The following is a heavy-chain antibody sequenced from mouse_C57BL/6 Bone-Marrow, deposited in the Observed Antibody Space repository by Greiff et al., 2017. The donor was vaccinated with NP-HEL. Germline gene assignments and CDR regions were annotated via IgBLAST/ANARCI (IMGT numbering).Heavy chain of an antibody. CDR2: IRNKANGYTT. D-gene: IGHD1-1*01. Sequence: EVQLQESGGGLVQPGGSLSLSCAASGFTFTDYYMSWVRQPPGKALEWLGFIRNKANGYTTEYSASVKGRFTISRDNSQSILYLQMNALRAEDSATYYCARSYYGSAMDYWGQGTSVTVSS. V-gene: IGHV7-3*01. CDR1: GFTFTDYY. CDR3: ARSYYGSAMDY. J-gene: IGHJ4*01.